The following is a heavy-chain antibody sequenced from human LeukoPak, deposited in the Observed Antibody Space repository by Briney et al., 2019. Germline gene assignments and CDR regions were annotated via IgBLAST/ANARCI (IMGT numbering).Heavy chain of an antibody. D-gene: IGHD2-2*01. CDR3: ARANFLYCSSTSCLFDY. Sequence: GAPVKVSCTASGYTFTDYYMHWVRLAPGQGLEWMGWINPNSGGTNYVQKFQGWVTMTRDTSINTAYMELRRLTSDDTAVYYCARANFLYCSSTSCLFDYWGQGTLVTVSS. V-gene: IGHV1-2*04. J-gene: IGHJ4*02. CDR1: GYTFTDYY. CDR2: INPNSGGT.